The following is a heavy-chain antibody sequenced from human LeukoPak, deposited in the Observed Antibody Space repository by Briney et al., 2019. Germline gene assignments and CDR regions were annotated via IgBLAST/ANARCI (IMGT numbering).Heavy chain of an antibody. V-gene: IGHV3-53*01. CDR1: GFTVSSNF. CDR2: IYSGGST. CDR3: ARCPVTTDHAMDV. D-gene: IGHD4-17*01. J-gene: IGHJ6*02. Sequence: PGGSLRLSCAASGFTVSSNFMSWVRQAPGKGLEWVSVIYSGGSTYYADSVKGRFTISRDNAKNSLYLQMNSLRAEDTAVYYCARCPVTTDHAMDVWGQGTTVTVSS.